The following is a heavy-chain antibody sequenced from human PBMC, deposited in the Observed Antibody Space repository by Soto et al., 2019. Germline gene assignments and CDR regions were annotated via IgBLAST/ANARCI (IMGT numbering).Heavy chain of an antibody. V-gene: IGHV3-23*01. CDR1: GFTFSSYA. D-gene: IGHD3-22*01. Sequence: GGSLRLSCAASGFTFSSYAMSWVRQAPGKGLEWVSAISGSGGSTYYADSVKGRFTISRDNSKNTLYLQMNSLGAEDTAVYYCAKDPGLNYYDSSGYYPFDPWGQGTLVTVSS. CDR2: ISGSGGST. CDR3: AKDPGLNYYDSSGYYPFDP. J-gene: IGHJ5*02.